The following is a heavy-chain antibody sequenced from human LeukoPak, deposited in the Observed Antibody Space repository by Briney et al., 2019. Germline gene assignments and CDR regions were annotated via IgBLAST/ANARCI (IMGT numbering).Heavy chain of an antibody. Sequence: GESLKISCKGSGYSFTSYGIDWVRQMPGKGLEWMGIIYPSNSETRYSPSFQGQVTISADKSVSTAYLQWSSLKASDTAMYYCARHRHHDYWGQGTLVTVSS. CDR3: ARHRHHDY. CDR1: GYSFTSYG. V-gene: IGHV5-51*01. CDR2: IYPSNSET. J-gene: IGHJ4*02.